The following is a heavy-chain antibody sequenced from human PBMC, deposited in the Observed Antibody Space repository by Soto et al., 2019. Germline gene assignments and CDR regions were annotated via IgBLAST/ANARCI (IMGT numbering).Heavy chain of an antibody. CDR1: CGSISSGGYY. D-gene: IGHD3-10*01. CDR3: ARLTMVRARAVDY. CDR2: IYYSGST. V-gene: IGHV4-31*03. J-gene: IGHJ4*02. Sequence: SETLSLTCTVSCGSISSGGYYWSWIRQHPGKGLEWIGYIYYSGSTYYNPSLKSRVTISVDTSKNQFSLKLSSVTAADTAVYYCARLTMVRARAVDYWGQGTLVTVSS.